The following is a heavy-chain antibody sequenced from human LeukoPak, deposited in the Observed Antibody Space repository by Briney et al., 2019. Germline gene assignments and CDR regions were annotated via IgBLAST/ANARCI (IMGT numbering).Heavy chain of an antibody. Sequence: SETLSLTCTVSGGSISSYYWSWIRQPPGKGLEWIGYIYYSGSTNYNPSLKSRVTISVDKSKNQFSLKLSSVTAADTAVYYCARQSTKLAVAGTRGKYYFDYWGQGTLVTVSS. J-gene: IGHJ4*02. CDR1: GGSISSYY. CDR3: ARQSTKLAVAGTRGKYYFDY. CDR2: IYYSGST. V-gene: IGHV4-59*08. D-gene: IGHD6-19*01.